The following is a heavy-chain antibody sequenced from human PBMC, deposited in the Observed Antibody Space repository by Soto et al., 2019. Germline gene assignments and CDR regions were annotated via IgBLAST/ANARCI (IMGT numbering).Heavy chain of an antibody. J-gene: IGHJ4*02. CDR2: SIPVFGTT. D-gene: IGHD7-27*01. CDR3: AIEVWGRGGYYLDS. Sequence: QVHVVQSGAEVKKPGSSVKVTCKAFGGTFNSFGINWVRQAPGQGLEWMGGSIPVFGTTKYAQKFRDRVRLVADGSTSTSYMELSSLRCDDRAVYYCAIEVWGRGGYYLDSWGQGTLVTVSS. V-gene: IGHV1-69*01. CDR1: GGTFNSFG.